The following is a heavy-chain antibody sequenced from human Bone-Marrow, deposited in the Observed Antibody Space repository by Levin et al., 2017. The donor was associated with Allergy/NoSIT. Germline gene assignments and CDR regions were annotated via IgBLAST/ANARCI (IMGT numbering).Heavy chain of an antibody. CDR2: ISWDGGTI. D-gene: IGHD2/OR15-2a*01. J-gene: IGHJ6*02. CDR1: GFIFDDYT. V-gene: IGHV3-43*01. CDR3: AKESSFDSGLDV. Sequence: PGGSLRLSCAASGFIFDDYTMHWVRQPPGKGLEWVSHISWDGGTIYYADSVKGRFTISRDNSKNSLHLQMDSLRTDDAALYYCAKESSFDSGLDVWGQGTTVTVSS.